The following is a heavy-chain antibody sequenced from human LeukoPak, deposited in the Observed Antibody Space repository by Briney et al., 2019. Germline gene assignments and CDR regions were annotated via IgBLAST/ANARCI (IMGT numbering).Heavy chain of an antibody. D-gene: IGHD1-26*01. CDR2: IYYSGST. CDR3: ARESGSIDY. CDR1: GGSISSSYYY. V-gene: IGHV4-61*01. J-gene: IGHJ4*02. Sequence: SETLSLTCTVSGGSISSSYYYWSWIRQPPGKGLEWIGYIYYSGSTNYNPSLKSRVTISVDTSKNQFSLKLSSVTAADTAVYYCARESGSIDYWGQGTLVTVSS.